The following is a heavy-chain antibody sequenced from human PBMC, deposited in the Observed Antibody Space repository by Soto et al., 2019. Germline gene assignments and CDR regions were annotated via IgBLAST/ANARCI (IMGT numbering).Heavy chain of an antibody. Sequence: PSETLSLTCTVSGGSITSDYSCWSWIRQPPGEGLEWIGHIFDSGTTYTNPSLRSQVAISLDTSKNHFSLTLSSVTAADTAVYYCARHEDTAMVIPYYYGMDVWGQGTTVT. V-gene: IGHV4-30-4*01. D-gene: IGHD5-18*01. CDR1: GGSITSDYSC. J-gene: IGHJ6*02. CDR3: ARHEDTAMVIPYYYGMDV. CDR2: IFDSGTT.